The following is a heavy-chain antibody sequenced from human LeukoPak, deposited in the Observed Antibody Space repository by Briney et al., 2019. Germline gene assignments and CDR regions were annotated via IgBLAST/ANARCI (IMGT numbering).Heavy chain of an antibody. V-gene: IGHV1-69*13. Sequence: SVKVSCKASGYTFTSYDINWVRQAPGQGLEWMGGIIPIFGTANYAQKFQGRVTITADESTSTAYMELSSLRSEDTAVYYCARDGFWSGFITGTTNYYYMDVWGKGTTVTVSS. CDR2: IIPIFGTA. CDR1: GYTFTSYD. D-gene: IGHD1-7*01. CDR3: ARDGFWSGFITGTTNYYYMDV. J-gene: IGHJ6*03.